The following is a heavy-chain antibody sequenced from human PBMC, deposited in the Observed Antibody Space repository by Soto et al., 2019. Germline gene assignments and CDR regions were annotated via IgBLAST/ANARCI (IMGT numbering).Heavy chain of an antibody. CDR2: INPISGDT. V-gene: IGHV1-2*02. CDR1: GYTFTDHF. CDR3: ARVRREPYGVDV. Sequence: QVHLVQSGAEVKKPGASVKVSCKASGYTFTDHFIHWVRQAPGQGLEWMGWINPISGDTNYAPKFQHRLAMTRDTSINTVYMDLRRLISGDTGVYYCARVRREPYGVDVWAQGTTVTVSS. J-gene: IGHJ6*01.